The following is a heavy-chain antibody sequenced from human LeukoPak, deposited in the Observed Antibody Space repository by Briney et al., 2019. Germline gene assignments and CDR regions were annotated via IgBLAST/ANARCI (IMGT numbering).Heavy chain of an antibody. D-gene: IGHD5-18*01. CDR1: GYTFTGYY. J-gene: IGHJ4*02. CDR3: ARMDRIQLWLWFDY. Sequence: ASVKVSCKASGYTFTGYYLFWVRQAPGQGLEWMGWINPNSGETNYAQRFQGRVTMTWDTSISTAWDTSFSTAYMELSRLTYDDTAVYYCARMDRIQLWLWFDYWGQGTLVTVSS. CDR2: INPNSGET. V-gene: IGHV1-2*02.